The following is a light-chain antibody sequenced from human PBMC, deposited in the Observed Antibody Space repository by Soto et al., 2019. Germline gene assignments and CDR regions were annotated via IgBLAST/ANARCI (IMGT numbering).Light chain of an antibody. CDR3: QQRSNWPPYT. CDR1: QSVSSY. J-gene: IGKJ2*01. V-gene: IGKV3-11*01. CDR2: DAS. Sequence: EIVLTQSPATLSLSPGERATLSCRASQSVSSYLAWYQQKPGQAPRLLIYDASNRATGIPARFSGSGSGTVFTLTISRLEPEDFAVYSCQQRSNWPPYTFGQGTKLEIK.